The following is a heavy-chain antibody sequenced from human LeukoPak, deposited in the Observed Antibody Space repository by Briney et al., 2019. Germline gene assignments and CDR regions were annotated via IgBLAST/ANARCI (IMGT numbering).Heavy chain of an antibody. V-gene: IGHV1-69*04. D-gene: IGHD3-10*01. J-gene: IGHJ4*02. CDR3: ARVARSGSYYKL. Sequence: ASVKVSCKASGGTFSSYAISWVRQAPGQGLEWMGRIIPILGIVNYAQKFQGRVTITADKSTSTACMELSSLRSEDTAVYYCARVARSGSYYKLWGQGTLVTVSS. CDR2: IIPILGIV. CDR1: GGTFSSYA.